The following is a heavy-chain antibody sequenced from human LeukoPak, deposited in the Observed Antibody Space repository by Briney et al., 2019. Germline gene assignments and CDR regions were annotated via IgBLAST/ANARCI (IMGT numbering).Heavy chain of an antibody. Sequence: PGGSLRLSCAASGFTFSDYYMSWIRQAPGKGLEWVSYISGSDSTIYYADSVKGRFSISRDNAKNSLYLQMNSLRAEDTAVYYCAREPTGTTIYENSGYYSSGFDYWGQGTLVTVSS. CDR2: ISGSDSTI. V-gene: IGHV3-11*04. CDR1: GFTFSDYY. CDR3: AREPTGTTIYENSGYYSSGFDY. J-gene: IGHJ4*02. D-gene: IGHD3-22*01.